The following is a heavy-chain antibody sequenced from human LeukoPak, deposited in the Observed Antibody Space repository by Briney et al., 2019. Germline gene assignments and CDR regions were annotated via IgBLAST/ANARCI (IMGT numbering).Heavy chain of an antibody. D-gene: IGHD6-13*01. V-gene: IGHV3-33*01. CDR3: ARSQSSSLIDY. Sequence: GGPPRLSCAASGFSLSAYGVHWVRQAPGKRLERVPVIWYDGTSKVYADSVKGRFTFSRDNSKNTMYLQMNSLTVEDTAVYYCARSQSSSLIDYWGQGTLVTVSS. CDR2: IWYDGTSK. J-gene: IGHJ4*02. CDR1: GFSLSAYG.